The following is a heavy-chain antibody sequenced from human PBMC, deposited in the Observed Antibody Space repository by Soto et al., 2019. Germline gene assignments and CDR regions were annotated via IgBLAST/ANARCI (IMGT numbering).Heavy chain of an antibody. Sequence: PSETLSLTCTVSGGSISSSSWSWIRQHPGRGLEWIGYIYNNGRTDYNPSLKNRVTISVDTSKNHFSLKLSSVTPADTAAYYCARARFCTSTSCYHYFDFWGQGTLVTVSS. J-gene: IGHJ4*02. CDR3: ARARFCTSTSCYHYFDF. V-gene: IGHV4-59*01. D-gene: IGHD2-2*01. CDR2: IYNNGRT. CDR1: GGSISSSS.